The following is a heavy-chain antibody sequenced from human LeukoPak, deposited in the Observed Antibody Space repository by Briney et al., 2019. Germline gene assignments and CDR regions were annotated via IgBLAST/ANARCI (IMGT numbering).Heavy chain of an antibody. D-gene: IGHD1-26*01. J-gene: IGHJ3*02. CDR2: INHSGST. CDR1: GGSFSGYY. Sequence: SETLSLTCAVYGGSFSGYYWSWIRQPPGKGLEWIGEINHSGSTNYNPSLKSRVTISVDTSKNQFSLKLSSVTAADTAMYYCARDGRGAIDAFDIWGQGTMVTVSS. V-gene: IGHV4-34*01. CDR3: ARDGRGAIDAFDI.